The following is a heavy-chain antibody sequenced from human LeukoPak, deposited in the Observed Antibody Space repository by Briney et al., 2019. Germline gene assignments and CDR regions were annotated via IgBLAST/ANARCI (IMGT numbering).Heavy chain of an antibody. J-gene: IGHJ4*02. CDR2: ISYDGSNK. D-gene: IGHD1-26*01. Sequence: SGGSLRLSCAASGFTFSSYAMHWVRQAPGKGLEWVAVISYDGSNKYYADSVKGRFTISRDNPKSTLYLQMNSLRAEDTAVYYCARGLVGATRGPCDYRGQGTLVTVSS. V-gene: IGHV3-30-3*01. CDR1: GFTFSSYA. CDR3: ARGLVGATRGPCDY.